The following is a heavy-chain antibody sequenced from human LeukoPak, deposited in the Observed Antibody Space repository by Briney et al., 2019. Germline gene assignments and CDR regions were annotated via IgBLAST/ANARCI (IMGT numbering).Heavy chain of an antibody. J-gene: IGHJ6*03. V-gene: IGHV3-48*01. CDR2: ISGSTSVI. Sequence: GPLRLSCAASGFTFSTHTMAWVRQAPGKGLEWVSYISGSTSVIYYADSVKGRFTISRDNAKNSLYLQMNSLRTEDTAIYYCARGLYYIDVWGNGTAVTVS. CDR3: ARGLYYIDV. CDR1: GFTFSTHT.